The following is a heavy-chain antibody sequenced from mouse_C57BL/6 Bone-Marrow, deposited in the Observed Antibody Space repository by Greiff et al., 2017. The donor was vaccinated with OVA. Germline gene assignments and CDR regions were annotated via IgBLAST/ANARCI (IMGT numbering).Heavy chain of an antibody. J-gene: IGHJ4*01. Sequence: QVQLKESGPGLVAPSQSLSITCTVSGFSLTSYGVHWVRQPPGKGLEWLVVIWSDGSTTYNSALNSRLSISKDNSKSQVFLKMNSLQTDDTAMYYCATYSNSYYYAMDYWGQGTSVTVSS. CDR1: GFSLTSYG. CDR2: IWSDGST. D-gene: IGHD2-5*01. CDR3: ATYSNSYYYAMDY. V-gene: IGHV2-6*03.